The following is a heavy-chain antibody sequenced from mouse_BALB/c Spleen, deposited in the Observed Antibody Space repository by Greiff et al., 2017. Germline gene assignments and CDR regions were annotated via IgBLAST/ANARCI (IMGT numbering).Heavy chain of an antibody. CDR2: ISCYNGAT. CDR3: ARSLYGSSPYGYFDV. J-gene: IGHJ1*01. D-gene: IGHD1-1*01. Sequence: LVKTGASVKISCKASGYSFTGYYMHWVKQSHGKSLEWIGYISCYNGATSYNQKFKGKATFTVDTSSSTAYMQFNSLTSEDSAVYYCARSLYGSSPYGYFDVWGAGTTVTVSS. CDR1: GYSFTGYY. V-gene: IGHV1S34*01.